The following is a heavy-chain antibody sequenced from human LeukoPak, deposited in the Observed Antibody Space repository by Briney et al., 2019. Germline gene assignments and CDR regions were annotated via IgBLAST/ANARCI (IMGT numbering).Heavy chain of an antibody. D-gene: IGHD3-10*01. V-gene: IGHV4-34*01. CDR2: IIHSGST. J-gene: IGHJ6*03. CDR1: GGSFSGYY. CDR3: ARGLWFGELLSPYYYYYMDV. Sequence: SETLSLTCAVYGGSFSGYYWSWIRQPPGKGLEWIGEIIHSGSTNYNPSLKSRVTITVDTSKNQFSLKLSSVTAADTAVYYCARGLWFGELLSPYYYYYMDVWGKGTTVTVSS.